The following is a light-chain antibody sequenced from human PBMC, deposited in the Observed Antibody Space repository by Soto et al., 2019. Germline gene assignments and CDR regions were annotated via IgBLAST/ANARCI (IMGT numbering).Light chain of an antibody. CDR3: QQYGSSGT. V-gene: IGKV3-20*01. J-gene: IGKJ1*01. CDR2: GAS. Sequence: EIVLTQSPATLSVSPGERATLSCRAIQSVGAHLAWYQQKPGQAPRLLIYGASNRATGIPDRFSGSGSGTDFTLTISRLEPEDFAVYYCQQYGSSGTFGQGTKVDI. CDR1: QSVGAH.